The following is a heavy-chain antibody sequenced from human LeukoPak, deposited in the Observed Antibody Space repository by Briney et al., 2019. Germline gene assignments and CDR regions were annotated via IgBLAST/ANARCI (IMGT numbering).Heavy chain of an antibody. V-gene: IGHV1-2*02. CDR1: GYTFTGYY. D-gene: IGHD2-2*01. Sequence: ASVKVSRKASGYTFTGYYMHCVRQAPGHSLEWMGWINPNSGGTNYAQKFQGRVTMTRDTSISTAYMELSRLRSDDAAVYYCARGSTSCYCVDIWGQGTMVTVSS. J-gene: IGHJ3*02. CDR3: ARGSTSCYCVDI. CDR2: INPNSGGT.